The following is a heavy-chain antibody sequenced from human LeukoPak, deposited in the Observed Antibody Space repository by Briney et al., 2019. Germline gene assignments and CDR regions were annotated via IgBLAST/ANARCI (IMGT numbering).Heavy chain of an antibody. J-gene: IGHJ6*02. CDR2: IIPILGIA. Sequence: GASVKVSCKASGGTFSSYAISWVRQAPGQGLEWMGRIIPILGIANYAQKFQGRVTITADKSTSTAYMELSSLRSEDTAVYYCAREVGYSSSWPGGYGMDVWGQGTTVTVSS. CDR1: GGTFSSYA. D-gene: IGHD6-13*01. CDR3: AREVGYSSSWPGGYGMDV. V-gene: IGHV1-69*04.